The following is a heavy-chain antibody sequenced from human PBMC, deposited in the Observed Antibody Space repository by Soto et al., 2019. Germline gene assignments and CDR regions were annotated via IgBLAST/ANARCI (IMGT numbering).Heavy chain of an antibody. V-gene: IGHV4-4*02. CDR2: IYRTGST. D-gene: IGHD1-7*01. J-gene: IGHJ4*02. CDR1: GVSFTSNNW. Sequence: PAETPSLTSAFSGVSFTSNNWLTWVRQPPGQGLEWIGEIYRTGSTNYNPSLKSRVTISLDKSENQFSLKVTSLTAADTAVYYCASRDPGTSVDYWGQGTLVTVSS. CDR3: ASRDPGTSVDY.